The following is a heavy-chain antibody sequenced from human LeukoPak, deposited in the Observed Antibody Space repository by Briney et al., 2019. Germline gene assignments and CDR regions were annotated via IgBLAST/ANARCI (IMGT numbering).Heavy chain of an antibody. J-gene: IGHJ4*02. Sequence: PGGSLRLSCAASGFTFSSYEMHWVRQPPGKGLEWVSYISSSDSTIYYADSVKGRFTISRDNAKNTLYLQMNSLRAEDTAVYYCARTGGWSFDYWGQGTLVTVSS. CDR2: ISSSDSTI. CDR1: GFTFSSYE. V-gene: IGHV3-48*03. CDR3: ARTGGWSFDY. D-gene: IGHD6-19*01.